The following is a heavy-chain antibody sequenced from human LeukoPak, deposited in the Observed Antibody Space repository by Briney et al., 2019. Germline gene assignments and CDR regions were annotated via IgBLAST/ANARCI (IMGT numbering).Heavy chain of an antibody. CDR1: GFTFTKYW. Sequence: GGSLRLSCAASGFTFTKYWMTWVRQAPGKGLEWVGNIKQDGSDKNYMDSVKGRFTISRDNTKNSLYLQMNSLRAEDTAVYYCARGTYYYDSSGYYYGWFDPWGQGTLVTVSS. J-gene: IGHJ5*02. CDR2: IKQDGSDK. CDR3: ARGTYYYDSSGYYYGWFDP. V-gene: IGHV3-7*04. D-gene: IGHD3-22*01.